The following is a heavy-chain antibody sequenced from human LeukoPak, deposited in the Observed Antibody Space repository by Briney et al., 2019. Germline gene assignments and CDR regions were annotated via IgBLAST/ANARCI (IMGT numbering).Heavy chain of an antibody. V-gene: IGHV4-59*02. CDR2: IYDSGST. CDR3: ARMTTVTLFDY. J-gene: IGHJ4*02. Sequence: PSETLSLTCSVSGGSVSSYYWSWIRQPPGKGLEWIGYIYDSGSTNYNPSLKSRVTISVDTSKNQFSLKLSSVTAADTAVYYCARMTTVTLFDYWGQGTLVTVSS. D-gene: IGHD4-17*01. CDR1: GGSVSSYY.